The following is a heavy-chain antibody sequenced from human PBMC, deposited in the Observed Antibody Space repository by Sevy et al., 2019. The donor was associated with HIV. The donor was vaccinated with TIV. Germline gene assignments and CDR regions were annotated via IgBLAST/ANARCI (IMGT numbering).Heavy chain of an antibody. Sequence: GGSLILSCAASGFTFSYYSMNWVRQAPGKGLEWISYINSNSNTRHYADSVQGRFTISRDNAKKSLFLQMNSLRDEDSAVYFCARDKVETATITTFDYWGQGTLVIVSS. V-gene: IGHV3-48*02. J-gene: IGHJ4*02. CDR3: ARDKVETATITTFDY. D-gene: IGHD5-12*01. CDR2: INSNSNTR. CDR1: GFTFSYYS.